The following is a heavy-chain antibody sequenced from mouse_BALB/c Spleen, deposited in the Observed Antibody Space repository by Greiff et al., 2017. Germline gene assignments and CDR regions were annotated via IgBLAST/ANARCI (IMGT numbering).Heavy chain of an antibody. CDR1: GFSLTGYG. CDR2: IWGDGST. CDR3: ARGDGNYDYYAMDY. D-gene: IGHD2-1*01. Sequence: QVHVKQSGPGLVAPSQSLSITCTVSGFSLTGYGVNWVRQPPGKGLEWLGMIWGDGSTDYNSALKSRLSISKDNSKSQVFLKMNSLQTDDTARYYCARGDGNYDYYAMDYWGQGTSVTVSS. V-gene: IGHV2-6-7*01. J-gene: IGHJ4*01.